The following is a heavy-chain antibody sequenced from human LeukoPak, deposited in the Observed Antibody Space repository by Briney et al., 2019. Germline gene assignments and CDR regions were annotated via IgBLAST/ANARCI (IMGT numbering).Heavy chain of an antibody. V-gene: IGHV3-7*01. D-gene: IGHD4-23*01. CDR1: GFTFSSYS. J-gene: IGHJ4*02. Sequence: GGSLRLSCAASGFTFSSYSMNWVRQAPGKGLEWVANIKQDGSEKYYVDSVKGRFSISRDNAKNSLYLQMNSLRAEDTAVYYCARNYGGSLYYFDYWGQGTLVTVSS. CDR2: IKQDGSEK. CDR3: ARNYGGSLYYFDY.